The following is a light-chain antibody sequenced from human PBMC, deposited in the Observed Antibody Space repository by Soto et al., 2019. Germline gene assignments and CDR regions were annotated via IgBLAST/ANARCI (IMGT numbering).Light chain of an antibody. Sequence: EIVLTQAPGTLSLSPGERATLACRASQSVSNHYLAWYQQKPGQDPRLLVYGASNRATGIPDRFSGSGSGREFTLTISSLQSEDYAVYYCHQYNHWLTWTFGQGTKVEIK. CDR3: HQYNHWLTWT. V-gene: IGKV3D-15*01. CDR1: QSVSNH. CDR2: GAS. J-gene: IGKJ1*01.